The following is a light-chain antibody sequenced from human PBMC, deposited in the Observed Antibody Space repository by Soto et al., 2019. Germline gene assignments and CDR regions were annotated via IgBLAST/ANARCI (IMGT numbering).Light chain of an antibody. CDR2: GAS. J-gene: IGKJ1*01. V-gene: IGKV3-20*01. Sequence: EIVLTQSPGTLSLSPGERATLSCRASQSVTSGYLAWYQQKPGQAPRLLIYGASSRATGIPDRFSGSRSGTDFTLTISRLEPEDFAVYFCQQYANSPPTFGQGTKVEIK. CDR3: QQYANSPPT. CDR1: QSVTSGY.